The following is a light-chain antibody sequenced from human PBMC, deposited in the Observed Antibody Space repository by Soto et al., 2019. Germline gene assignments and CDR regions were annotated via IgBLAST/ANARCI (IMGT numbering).Light chain of an antibody. J-gene: IGKJ1*01. CDR1: QSISSW. CDR2: KAS. V-gene: IGKV1-5*03. CDR3: QQYNSYWT. Sequence: DIQMTQSPSTLSASVGDRVTMTCRASQSISSWLAWYQQKPGKAPNLLIYKASGLESGVPSRFSGSGSGTEFTLTISSLQPDDFATYYCQQYNSYWTFGQGTKVEIK.